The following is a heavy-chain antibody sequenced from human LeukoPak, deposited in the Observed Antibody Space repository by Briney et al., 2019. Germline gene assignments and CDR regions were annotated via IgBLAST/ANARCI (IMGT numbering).Heavy chain of an antibody. Sequence: GGSLRLSCAASGFTFSSYAMSWVRQAPGKGLEWVSSISGSGGSTYYADSVKGRFTISRDNSKNTLYLQMNSRRAEDTAVYYCAKEGLKYCTNGVCYTGVDYWGQGTLVTVSS. CDR3: AKEGLKYCTNGVCYTGVDY. D-gene: IGHD2-8*01. V-gene: IGHV3-23*01. CDR1: GFTFSSYA. CDR2: ISGSGGST. J-gene: IGHJ4*02.